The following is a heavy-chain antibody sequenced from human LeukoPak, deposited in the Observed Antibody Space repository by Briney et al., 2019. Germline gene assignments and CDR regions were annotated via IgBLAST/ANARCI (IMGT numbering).Heavy chain of an antibody. CDR2: ISSSGSTI. J-gene: IGHJ4*02. D-gene: IGHD5-24*01. Sequence: GGSLILSCAASGFTFSSYEMNWVRQAPGKGLEWVSYISSSGSTIYYADPVKDRFTLSRDNAKHSLYLQINTLRAEDTAVYYCARTMYWGQGTLVTVSS. V-gene: IGHV3-48*03. CDR3: ARTMY. CDR1: GFTFSSYE.